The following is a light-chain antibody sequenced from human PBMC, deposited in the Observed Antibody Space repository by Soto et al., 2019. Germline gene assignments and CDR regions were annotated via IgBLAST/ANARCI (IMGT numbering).Light chain of an antibody. CDR2: GVS. J-gene: IGKJ4*01. CDR3: QHYNNWPGIT. CDR1: QSVSSN. V-gene: IGKV3-15*01. Sequence: EIVMTQSPATLSVSPGERATLSCRASQSVSSNLAWYQQKPAQAPRLLIYGVSTRATGIPARFSGSGSGTEFTLTISSLQSEDFAIYYCQHYNNWPGITFGGGTKVEIK.